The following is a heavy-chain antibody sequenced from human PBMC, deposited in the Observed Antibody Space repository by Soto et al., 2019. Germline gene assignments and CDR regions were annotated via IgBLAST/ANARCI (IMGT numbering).Heavy chain of an antibody. J-gene: IGHJ4*02. V-gene: IGHV3-74*01. Sequence: EVQLVESVGGLVQPGGSLRLSCAASGFIFSGYWMHWVRQAPGKGLVWVSRINSDGSTTSYADSVKGRFTISRDNAKNTMYLQMNSLRAEDTAVYYCARLLGGSGSFIDYWGQGTLVTVSS. D-gene: IGHD3-10*01. CDR2: INSDGSTT. CDR1: GFIFSGYW. CDR3: ARLLGGSGSFIDY.